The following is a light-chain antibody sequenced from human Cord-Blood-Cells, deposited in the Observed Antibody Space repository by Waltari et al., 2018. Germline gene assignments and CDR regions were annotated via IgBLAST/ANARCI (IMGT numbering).Light chain of an antibody. CDR1: PSVLYSSNNKNY. J-gene: IGKJ2*01. CDR2: WAS. Sequence: EIVMNQSPDSLAVSLVERATITCKSSPSVLYSSNNKNYLAWYQQKPGQPPKLLIYWASTRESGVPDRFSGSGSGTDFTLTISSLQAEDVAVYYCQQYYSTPYTFGQGTKLEIK. CDR3: QQYYSTPYT. V-gene: IGKV4-1*01.